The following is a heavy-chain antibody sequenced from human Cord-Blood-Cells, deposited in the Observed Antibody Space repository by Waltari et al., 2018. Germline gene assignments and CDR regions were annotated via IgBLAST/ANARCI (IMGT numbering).Heavy chain of an antibody. Sequence: QLQLQESGPGLVKPSETLSLTCTVSGGSISSSSYYWGWIRQPPGKGLEWIGGISYSGSTYYNPSLKSRVTISVDTSKNQFSLKLSSVTAADTAVYYCARHVRYSSSSGAFDIWGQGTMVTVSS. V-gene: IGHV4-39*01. CDR1: GGSISSSSYY. J-gene: IGHJ3*02. CDR3: ARHVRYSSSSGAFDI. D-gene: IGHD6-6*01. CDR2: ISYSGST.